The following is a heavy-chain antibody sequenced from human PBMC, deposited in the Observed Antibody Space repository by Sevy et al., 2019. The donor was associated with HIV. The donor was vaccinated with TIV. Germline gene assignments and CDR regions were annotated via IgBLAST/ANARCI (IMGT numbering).Heavy chain of an antibody. CDR3: AKESEIQPHYYFEY. Sequence: GGSLRPSCVASGFTFSSYAMSWIRQAPGKGLEWVSGISGSGISTYYEDSVKGRFTISRDNSKNTVFMQMNSLRAEDTAVYYCAKESEIQPHYYFEYWGPGTLVTVSS. CDR2: ISGSGIST. D-gene: IGHD5-18*01. V-gene: IGHV3-23*01. CDR1: GFTFSSYA. J-gene: IGHJ4*02.